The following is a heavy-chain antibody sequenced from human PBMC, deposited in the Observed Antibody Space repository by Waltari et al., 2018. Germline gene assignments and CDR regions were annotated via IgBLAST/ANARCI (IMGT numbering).Heavy chain of an antibody. CDR1: GYTFTSYY. CDR3: ARACLSHIAAGGMDV. J-gene: IGHJ6*02. Sequence: QVQLVQSGAEVKKPGASVKVSCKASGYTFTSYYMHCVRQAPGQGLEWMGIINPRGGSTSYAQKVQGRVTMTRDTSTSTVYMGLSSLRSEDTAVYYCARACLSHIAAGGMDVWGQGTTVTVSS. D-gene: IGHD6-13*01. CDR2: INPRGGST. V-gene: IGHV1-46*01.